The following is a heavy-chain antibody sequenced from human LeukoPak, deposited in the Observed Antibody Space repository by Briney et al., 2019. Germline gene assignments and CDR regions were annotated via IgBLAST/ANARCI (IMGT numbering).Heavy chain of an antibody. J-gene: IGHJ4*02. CDR1: GFTFSDYH. CDR3: AKLELGIVRWVYFDY. CDR2: IGKSGSPI. D-gene: IGHD7-27*01. Sequence: GGSLRLSCAASGFTFSDYHLNWIRQAPGKGLEWVSYIGKSGSPIYYADSVKGRFTISRDNSKNTLYLQMNSLRAEDTAVYYCAKLELGIVRWVYFDYWGQGTLVTVSS. V-gene: IGHV3-11*01.